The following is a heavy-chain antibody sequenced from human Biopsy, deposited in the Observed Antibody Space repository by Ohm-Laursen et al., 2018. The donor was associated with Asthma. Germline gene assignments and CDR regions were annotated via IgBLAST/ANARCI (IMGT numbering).Heavy chain of an antibody. CDR1: GHFIRSDY. D-gene: IGHD6-6*01. V-gene: IGHV4-59*03. CDR2: IYYRGVY. Sequence: SLTCIFWGHFIRSDYQIWLPEPPGRGWEGVRYIYYRGVYNYNPALKSRITISVDAAKNQFSLKLNSVTTTDTAIYYCAVYSSGGFDYWGQGSLVTVSS. CDR3: AVYSSGGFDY. J-gene: IGHJ4*02.